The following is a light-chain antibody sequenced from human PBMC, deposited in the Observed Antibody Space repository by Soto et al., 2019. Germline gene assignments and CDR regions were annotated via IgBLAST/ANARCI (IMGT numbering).Light chain of an antibody. Sequence: QMTQSPSSVSASVGDRVTITCRASHSISRYLAWYQQKPGKAPKLLIYGASNLQPGVPTRFSGTGSGTEFTLTINNPQPEDAATYSCQQANSFPWTFGQGT. CDR2: GAS. CDR3: QQANSFPWT. J-gene: IGKJ1*01. CDR1: HSISRY. V-gene: IGKV1-12*01.